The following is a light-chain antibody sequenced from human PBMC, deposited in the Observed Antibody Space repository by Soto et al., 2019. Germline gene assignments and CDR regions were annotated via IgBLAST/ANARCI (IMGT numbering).Light chain of an antibody. V-gene: IGLV1-51*01. J-gene: IGLJ1*01. Sequence: QSVLTQPPSVSAAPGQTVTISCSGSSSNIGNNYVSWYQQLPGTAPKLLIYDNNERPSGIPDRFSGSKSGTSATLGITGLQTGDEADYYCGTWDSSLSGSVFGTGTKLTVL. CDR2: DNN. CDR3: GTWDSSLSGSV. CDR1: SSNIGNNY.